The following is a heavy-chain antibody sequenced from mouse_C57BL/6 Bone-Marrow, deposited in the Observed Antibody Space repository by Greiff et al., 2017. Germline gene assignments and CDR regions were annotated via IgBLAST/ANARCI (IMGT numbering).Heavy chain of an antibody. V-gene: IGHV1-54*01. Sequence: VQLQESGAELVRPGTSVKVSCKASGYAFTNYLIEWVKQRPGQGLEWIGVINPGSGGTNYNEKFKGKATLTADKSSSTAYMQLSSLTSEDSAVYFCATSRWLRGYCDVWGTGTTVTVSS. CDR1: GYAFTNYL. D-gene: IGHD2-2*01. CDR3: ATSRWLRGYCDV. J-gene: IGHJ1*03. CDR2: INPGSGGT.